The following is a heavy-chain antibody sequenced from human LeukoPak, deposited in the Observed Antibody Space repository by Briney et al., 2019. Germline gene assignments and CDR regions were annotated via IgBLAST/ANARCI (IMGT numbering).Heavy chain of an antibody. CDR1: GFTFSSHS. CDR2: ISSSSRTI. J-gene: IGHJ4*02. D-gene: IGHD3-10*01. V-gene: IGHV3-48*01. Sequence: GGSLRLSCAASGFTFSSHSMNWVRQAPGKGLEWVSYISSSSRTIHYADSVKGRYTISRDNAKNSLYLQMNSLRGEDTAVYYCARDLSSVPTRWGQGTLVTVSS. CDR3: ARDLSSVPTR.